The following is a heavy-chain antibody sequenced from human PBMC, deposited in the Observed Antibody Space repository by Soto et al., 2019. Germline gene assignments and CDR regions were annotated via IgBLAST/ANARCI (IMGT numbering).Heavy chain of an antibody. D-gene: IGHD2-2*01. CDR1: GFTSRNYW. Sequence: GGSLRHSTAASGFTSRNYWMHWLRPAPGKGLVWVSHINSDGSSTTYADSVRGRFTISRDNAKNTLYLQMNSLRAEDTAVYYCARDQGYCISTRCYDYGMDVWGQGTTVTVSS. CDR3: ARDQGYCISTRCYDYGMDV. CDR2: INSDGSST. V-gene: IGHV3-74*01. J-gene: IGHJ6*02.